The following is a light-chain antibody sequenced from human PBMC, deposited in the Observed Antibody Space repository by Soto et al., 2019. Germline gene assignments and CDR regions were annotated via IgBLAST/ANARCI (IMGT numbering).Light chain of an antibody. CDR1: QSVSNK. J-gene: IGKJ1*01. Sequence: EIVMTQSPATLSVSPGEGATLSCRASQSVSNKLAWYQQKPGQPPRLLMYYVSTRAAGIPARFSGSGSGTEFTLTISSLEPEDFAVYYCLQRSDWRTFGRGTKVDIK. CDR2: YVS. V-gene: IGKV3-15*01. CDR3: LQRSDWRT.